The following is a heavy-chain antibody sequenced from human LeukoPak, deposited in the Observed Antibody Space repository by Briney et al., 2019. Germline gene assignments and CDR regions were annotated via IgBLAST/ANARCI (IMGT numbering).Heavy chain of an antibody. CDR1: GGSMSSGTYY. J-gene: IGHJ6*03. Sequence: SETLSLTCTVSGGSMSSGTYYWSWIRQPAGKGLEYIGRIFSSGNNNYNPSLKSRITMSTDTSKNQFSLNLSSVTAADSAVYYCARDRSSDYYYYMDVWGKGTTVIVSS. CDR3: ARDRSSDYYYYMDV. CDR2: IFSSGNN. D-gene: IGHD6-6*01. V-gene: IGHV4-61*02.